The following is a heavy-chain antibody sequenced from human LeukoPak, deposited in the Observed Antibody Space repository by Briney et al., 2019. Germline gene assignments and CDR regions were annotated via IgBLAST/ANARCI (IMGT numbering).Heavy chain of an antibody. CDR2: IYSGGST. J-gene: IGHJ3*01. D-gene: IGHD3-22*01. CDR1: GFTGSGNF. Sequence: GSLRISCSASGFTGSGNFMRLVRQAPGEGLGGGFVIYSGGSTYYADSVKGRFTISRDNSRNTVYLQMNSLRAEDTAVYYCSRVVYSSGYSQGFDVWGQGTMVTVSS. V-gene: IGHV3-66*01. CDR3: SRVVYSSGYSQGFDV.